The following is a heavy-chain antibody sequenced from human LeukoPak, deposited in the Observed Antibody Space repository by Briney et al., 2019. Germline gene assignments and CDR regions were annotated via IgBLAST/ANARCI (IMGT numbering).Heavy chain of an antibody. D-gene: IGHD3-22*01. Sequence: GGSLRLSCAASGFTFSNFAMSWIRQAPGKGLEWVSAIGGSGGNTYYANSVKGRFTICRDNSKNTLYLQMNSLRAEDTAVYYCAKPRYSSGPSKPSYFDYWGQGTLVTVSS. CDR1: GFTFSNFA. CDR2: IGGSGGNT. CDR3: AKPRYSSGPSKPSYFDY. J-gene: IGHJ4*02. V-gene: IGHV3-23*01.